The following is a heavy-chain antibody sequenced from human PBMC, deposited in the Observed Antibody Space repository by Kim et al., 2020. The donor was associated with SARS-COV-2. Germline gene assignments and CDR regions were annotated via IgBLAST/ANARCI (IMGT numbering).Heavy chain of an antibody. J-gene: IGHJ5*02. D-gene: IGHD5-12*01. CDR1: GYSFTSYW. Sequence: GESLKISCKGSGYSFTSYWISWVRQMPGKGLEWMGRIDPSDSYTNYSPSFQGHVTISADKSISTAYLQWSSLKASDTAMYYCARHATSGYDYGGDWFDPWGQGTLVTVSS. V-gene: IGHV5-10-1*01. CDR3: ARHATSGYDYGGDWFDP. CDR2: IDPSDSYT.